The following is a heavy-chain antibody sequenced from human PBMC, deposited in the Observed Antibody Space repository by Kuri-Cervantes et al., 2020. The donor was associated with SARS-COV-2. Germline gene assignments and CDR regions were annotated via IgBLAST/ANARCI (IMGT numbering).Heavy chain of an antibody. J-gene: IGHJ5*02. Sequence: GSLRLSCTVSGGSISSYYWSWIRQPPGKGLEWIGYINYSRSTNYNPSLKSRVTITVDTSKNQFSLKLSSVTDADTAVYYCARELGLTTVNWFDPWGQGTLVTVSS. CDR2: INYSRST. CDR3: ARELGLTTVNWFDP. CDR1: GGSISSYY. D-gene: IGHD4-17*01. V-gene: IGHV4-59*01.